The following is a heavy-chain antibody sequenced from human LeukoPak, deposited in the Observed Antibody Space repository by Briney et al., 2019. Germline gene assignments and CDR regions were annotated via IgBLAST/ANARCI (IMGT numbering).Heavy chain of an antibody. CDR3: ARAGIVGAATESPFDN. V-gene: IGHV3-11*01. Sequence: GGSLRLSCAASGFTFSDYYMSWIRQAPGKGLEWVAYISSSGTSIYSADSVKGRFTTSRDNAKNSLYLQLNSLRAGDTAVYFCARAGIVGAATESPFDNWGQGTLVTVSS. CDR1: GFTFSDYY. J-gene: IGHJ4*02. D-gene: IGHD1-26*01. CDR2: ISSSGTSI.